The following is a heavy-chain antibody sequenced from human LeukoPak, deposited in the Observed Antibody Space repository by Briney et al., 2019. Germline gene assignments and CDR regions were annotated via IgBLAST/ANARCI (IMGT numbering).Heavy chain of an antibody. CDR1: GGSFSGYY. J-gene: IGHJ4*02. V-gene: IGHV4-4*07. CDR2: IYTSGST. D-gene: IGHD3/OR15-3a*01. CDR3: ARDQDWNFDY. Sequence: SETLSLTCAVYGGSFSGYYWSWIRQPAGKGLEWIGRIYTSGSTNYNPSLKSRVTMSVDTSKNQFSLKLSSVTAADTAVYYCARDQDWNFDYWGQGTLVTVSS.